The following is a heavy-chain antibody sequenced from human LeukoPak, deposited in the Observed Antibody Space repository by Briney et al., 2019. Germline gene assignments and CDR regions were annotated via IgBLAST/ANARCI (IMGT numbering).Heavy chain of an antibody. J-gene: IGHJ4*02. CDR3: ARVRFSSGWYLDDY. V-gene: IGHV3-48*03. CDR1: EFTFSSYE. D-gene: IGHD6-19*01. CDR2: ITGSGDSR. Sequence: GGSLRLPCAASEFTFSSYEMNWVRQVPGKGLEWVSYITGSGDSRYYADSVKGRFTVSRDNAKNSLYMQMNSLRAEDTAIYYCARVRFSSGWYLDDYWGQGTLVTVSS.